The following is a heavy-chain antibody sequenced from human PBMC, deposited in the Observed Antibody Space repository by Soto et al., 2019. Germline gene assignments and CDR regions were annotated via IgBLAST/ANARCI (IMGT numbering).Heavy chain of an antibody. J-gene: IGHJ4*02. V-gene: IGHV4-4*02. CDR1: GGSISSSNW. Sequence: SETLSLTCAVSGGSISSSNWWSWVRQPPGKGLEWIGEIYHSGSTNYNPSLKSRVTISVDKSKNQFSLKLSSVTAADTAVYYCARDGYYDSSGYYALGYWGQGTLVTVSS. D-gene: IGHD3-22*01. CDR2: IYHSGST. CDR3: ARDGYYDSSGYYALGY.